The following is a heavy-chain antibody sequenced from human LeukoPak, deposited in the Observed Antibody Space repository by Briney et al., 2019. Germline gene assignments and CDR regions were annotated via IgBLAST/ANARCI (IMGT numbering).Heavy chain of an antibody. CDR3: ARQSHDYYDY. J-gene: IGHJ4*02. Sequence: GRSLGLSCAASGFTFSSYAMHWVRQAPGKGLEWVAVISYDGSNKYYADSVKGRFTISRDNSKNTLYLQMNSLRAEDTAVYYCARQSHDYYDYWGQGTLVTVSS. CDR2: ISYDGSNK. V-gene: IGHV3-30*04. CDR1: GFTFSSYA.